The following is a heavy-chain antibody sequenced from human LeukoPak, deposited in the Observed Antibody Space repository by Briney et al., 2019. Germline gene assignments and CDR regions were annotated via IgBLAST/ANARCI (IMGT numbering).Heavy chain of an antibody. J-gene: IGHJ4*02. CDR3: ALIAPNPIGGSGLDF. CDR2: SSAYNGDT. D-gene: IGHD2/OR15-2a*01. Sequence: RGASVKVSCKASGGTFSSYAISWVRQAPGRGLEWMGWSSAYNGDTNYVQTLQGRVTMTTDTATSTAYMELRGLRSDDTAIYYCALIAPNPIGGSGLDFWAQGTPVTVSS. V-gene: IGHV1-18*01. CDR1: GGTFSSYA.